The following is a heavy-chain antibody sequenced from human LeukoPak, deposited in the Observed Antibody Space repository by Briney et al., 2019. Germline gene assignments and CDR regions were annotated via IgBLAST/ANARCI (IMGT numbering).Heavy chain of an antibody. V-gene: IGHV3-48*01. Sequence: GGSLRLSCAASGFTFSSYGMHWVRQAPGKGLEWVSHIGGSGSFIYYADSVKGRFTISRDNAKNSVSLQMNSLRAEDTAVYYCARFLATWDRYYMDVWGKGTTVSVSS. CDR1: GFTFSSYG. J-gene: IGHJ6*03. CDR3: ARFLATWDRYYMDV. D-gene: IGHD1-26*01. CDR2: IGGSGSFI.